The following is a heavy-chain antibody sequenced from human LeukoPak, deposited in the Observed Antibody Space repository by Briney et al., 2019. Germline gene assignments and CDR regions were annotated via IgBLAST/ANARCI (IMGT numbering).Heavy chain of an antibody. CDR1: GYSFTSYW. V-gene: IGHV5-51*01. CDR2: IYPGDSDT. J-gene: IGHJ5*02. CDR3: ARHHAYSSSWFIPSWFDP. Sequence: GESLKISCKGSGYSFTSYWIGWVRQMPGKGLEWMGIIYPGDSDTIYSPSFQGHVTIPADKSVSTAYLQWSSLKASDTAMYYCARHHAYSSSWFIPSWFDPWGQGTLVTVSS. D-gene: IGHD6-13*01.